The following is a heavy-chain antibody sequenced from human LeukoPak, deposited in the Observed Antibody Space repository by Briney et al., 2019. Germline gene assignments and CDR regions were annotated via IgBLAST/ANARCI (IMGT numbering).Heavy chain of an antibody. V-gene: IGHV1-18*04. J-gene: IGHJ5*02. CDR1: GYTFINYG. D-gene: IGHD3-10*01. CDR2: IKTYNGNT. CDR3: VRDGEGVAISVNYWFDP. Sequence: ASVKVSCKASGYTFINYGISWVRQAPGQGLEWMGRIKTYNGNTNYAQKFQGRVTMTTDTSTSTAYMELRSLRSEDTAVYYCVRDGEGVAISVNYWFDPWGQGTLVTVSS.